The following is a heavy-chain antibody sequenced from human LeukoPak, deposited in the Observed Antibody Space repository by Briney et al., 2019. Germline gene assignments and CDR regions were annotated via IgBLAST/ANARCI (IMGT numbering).Heavy chain of an antibody. CDR3: ARSARGDESAYYYMDH. CDR1: GFTFSSYW. Sequence: GGSLRLSCAATGFTFSSYWMSWVRQAPGKRLEWVANIKQDGSEKSYVDSVKGRFAVSRDNAINSLFLQVNSLRVEDTAVYYCARSARGDESAYYYMDHWGQGTLVTVSS. J-gene: IGHJ4*02. CDR2: IKQDGSEK. V-gene: IGHV3-7*01. D-gene: IGHD3-22*01.